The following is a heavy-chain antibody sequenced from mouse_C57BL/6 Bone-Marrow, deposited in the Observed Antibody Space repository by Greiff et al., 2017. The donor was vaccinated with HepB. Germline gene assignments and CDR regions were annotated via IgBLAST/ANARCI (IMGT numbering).Heavy chain of an antibody. CDR1: GFTFSSYA. Sequence: EVQRVESGEGLVKPGGSLKLSCAASGFTFSSYAMSWVRQTPEKRLEWVAYISSGGDYIYYADTVKGRFTISRDNARNTLYLQMSSLKSEDTAMYYCTREYYGSTWFAYWGQGTLVTVSA. J-gene: IGHJ3*01. D-gene: IGHD1-1*01. CDR3: TREYYGSTWFAY. CDR2: ISSGGDYI. V-gene: IGHV5-9-1*02.